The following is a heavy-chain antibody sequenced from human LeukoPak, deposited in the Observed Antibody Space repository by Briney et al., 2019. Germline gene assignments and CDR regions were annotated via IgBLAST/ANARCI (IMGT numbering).Heavy chain of an antibody. CDR1: GFTFSSYW. CDR3: ARGGMFSTGWYDRWLDP. V-gene: IGHV3-74*01. CDR2: INSDGSST. J-gene: IGHJ5*02. Sequence: GGSLRLSCAASGFTFSSYWMHWVRQAPGKGLVWVSRINSDGSSTSYADSVKGRFTISRDNAKNTLYLQMNSLRAEDTAVYYCARGGMFSTGWYDRWLDPWGQGTLVTVSS. D-gene: IGHD6-19*01.